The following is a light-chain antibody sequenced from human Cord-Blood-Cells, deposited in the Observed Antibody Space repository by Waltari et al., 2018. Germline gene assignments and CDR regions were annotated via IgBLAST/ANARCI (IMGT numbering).Light chain of an antibody. CDR2: DVS. V-gene: IGLV2-11*01. Sequence: QSALTQPRSVSGSPGQSVTISCTGTSSDVGGYNYVSWYQQHPGKAPKLMIYDVSKRPSGVPYRFHGSKSGNTASLPISGLKAEAEADYYCCSYAGSYTLVFGGGTKLTVL. J-gene: IGLJ3*02. CDR3: CSYAGSYTLV. CDR1: SSDVGGYNY.